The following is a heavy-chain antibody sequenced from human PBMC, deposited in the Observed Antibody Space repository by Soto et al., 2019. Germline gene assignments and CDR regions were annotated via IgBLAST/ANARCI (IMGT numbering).Heavy chain of an antibody. J-gene: IGHJ5*01. D-gene: IGHD1-1*01. CDR3: AREGLTNNWLNLFDS. CDR2: ISSSSSTI. Sequence: PGGSLRLSCAASGFTFSSYSMNWVRQAPGKGLEWVSYISSSSSTIYYADSVKGRFTISRDNAKNSLYLQMNSLRAEDTAVYYCAREGLTNNWLNLFDSWGQGSLVTVAS. CDR1: GFTFSSYS. V-gene: IGHV3-48*01.